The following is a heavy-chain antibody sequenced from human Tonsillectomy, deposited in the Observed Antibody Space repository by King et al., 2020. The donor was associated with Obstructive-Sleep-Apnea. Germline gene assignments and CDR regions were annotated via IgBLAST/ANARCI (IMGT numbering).Heavy chain of an antibody. Sequence: VQLVESGAEVKKPGESLRISCKGSGYSFTSYWISWVRQMPGKGLEWMGRIDPSDSYTNYSPSFQGHVTISADKSISTAYLQWSSLKASDTAMYYCARQGSYSNHADYWGQGTLVTVSS. D-gene: IGHD6-13*01. J-gene: IGHJ4*02. CDR1: GYSFTSYW. V-gene: IGHV5-10-1*03. CDR2: IDPSDSYT. CDR3: ARQGSYSNHADY.